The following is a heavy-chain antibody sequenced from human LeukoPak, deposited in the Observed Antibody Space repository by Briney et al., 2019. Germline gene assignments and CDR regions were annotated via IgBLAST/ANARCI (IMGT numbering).Heavy chain of an antibody. Sequence: GGSLRLSCAASGFTFSSYEMNWVRQAPGKGLEWVSSISSSSSYIYYADSVKGRFTISRDNAKNSLYLQMNSLRAEDTAVYYCARIRTTVTTFPHYYYYYYMDVWGKGTTVTVSS. J-gene: IGHJ6*03. CDR2: ISSSSSYI. CDR1: GFTFSSYE. CDR3: ARIRTTVTTFPHYYYYYYMDV. D-gene: IGHD4-17*01. V-gene: IGHV3-21*01.